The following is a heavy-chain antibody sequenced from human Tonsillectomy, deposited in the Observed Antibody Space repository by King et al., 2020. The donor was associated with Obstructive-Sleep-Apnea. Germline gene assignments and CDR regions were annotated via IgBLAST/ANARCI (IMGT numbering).Heavy chain of an antibody. CDR1: GGSFSDYY. CDR3: ARGIFGVVITYYYYGMDV. D-gene: IGHD3-3*01. V-gene: IGHV4-34*01. Sequence: VQLQQWGAGLLKPSETLSLTCAVYGGSFSDYYWGWIRRPPGKGLEWIGEINHSGSTNYNPSLKSRVTISVDTSKNQFSLKLSSVTAADTAVYYCARGIFGVVITYYYYGMDVWGQGTTVTVSS. CDR2: INHSGST. J-gene: IGHJ6*02.